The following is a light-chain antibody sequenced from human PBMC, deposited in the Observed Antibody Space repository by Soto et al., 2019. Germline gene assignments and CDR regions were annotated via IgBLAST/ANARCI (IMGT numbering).Light chain of an antibody. CDR3: CSYAGSSTFWL. J-gene: IGLJ2*01. V-gene: IGLV2-23*02. CDR2: EVS. CDR1: SSDVGSYNL. Sequence: QSALTQPASVSGSLGQSITISCTGTSSDVGSYNLVSWYQQHPRKAPKRMIYEVSKRPEGVSNRSYGPKSGNTASLTISGLQAEDAAEYYCCSYAGSSTFWLFGGGTQLTVL.